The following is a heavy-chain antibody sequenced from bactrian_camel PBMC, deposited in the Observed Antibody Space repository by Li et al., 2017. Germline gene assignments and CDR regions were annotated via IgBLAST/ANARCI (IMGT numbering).Heavy chain of an antibody. J-gene: IGHJ4*01. CDR2: IYNDDGRT. V-gene: IGHV3S1*01. CDR3: AAGVMGDVYKRSIDYKY. D-gene: IGHD3*01. CDR1: GFTSKSYF. Sequence: VQLVESGGGSVQAGGSLRLSCVWSGFTSKSYFMAWFRQVPGKEREGVALIYNDDGRTFYADSVKDRFTISRAENTLYLQMTRLELEDTAIYYCAAGVMGDVYKRSIDYKYWGQGTQVTVS.